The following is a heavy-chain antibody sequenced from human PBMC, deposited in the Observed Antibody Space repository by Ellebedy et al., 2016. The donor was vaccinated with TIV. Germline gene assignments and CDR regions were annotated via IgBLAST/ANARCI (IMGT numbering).Heavy chain of an antibody. J-gene: IGHJ5*02. D-gene: IGHD4-17*01. CDR3: ASLPHYGDSGP. CDR1: GYTFTDYF. V-gene: IGHV1-2*02. Sequence: AASVKVSCKASGYTFTDYFMHWVRQAPGQGLEWMGWINPKSGGTNYAQKFQGRVTMTRDTSNSTAYVELSRLRSDDTAVYYCASLPHYGDSGPWGQGTLVTVSS. CDR2: INPKSGGT.